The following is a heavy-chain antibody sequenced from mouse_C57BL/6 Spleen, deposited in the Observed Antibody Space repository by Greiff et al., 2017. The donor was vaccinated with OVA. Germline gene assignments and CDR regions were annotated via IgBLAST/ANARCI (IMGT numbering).Heavy chain of an antibody. D-gene: IGHD1-1*01. CDR3: ARGYYVSSYGGFAY. CDR2: INPNNGGT. CDR1: GYTFTDYY. Sequence: EVQLQQSGPELVKPGASVKISCKASGYTFTDYYMNWVKQSHGKSLEWIGDINPNNGGTSYNQKFKGKATLTVDKSSSTAYMELRSLTSEDSAVYDCARGYYVSSYGGFAYWGQGTLVTVSA. V-gene: IGHV1-26*01. J-gene: IGHJ3*01.